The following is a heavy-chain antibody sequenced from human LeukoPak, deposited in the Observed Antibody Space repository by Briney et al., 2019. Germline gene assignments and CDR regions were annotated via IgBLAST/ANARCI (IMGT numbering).Heavy chain of an antibody. D-gene: IGHD6-13*01. V-gene: IGHV3-23*01. Sequence: PGRSLILSYAASGFTFSSYAMSGGRQAPGKGLEWGSAISGSGSSTYYADSVKGRFTISRDNSKNTLYLQMNSLRAEDTAVYYCAKFLAAADNFDYWGQGTLVTVSS. CDR2: ISGSGSST. CDR1: GFTFSSYA. J-gene: IGHJ4*02. CDR3: AKFLAAADNFDY.